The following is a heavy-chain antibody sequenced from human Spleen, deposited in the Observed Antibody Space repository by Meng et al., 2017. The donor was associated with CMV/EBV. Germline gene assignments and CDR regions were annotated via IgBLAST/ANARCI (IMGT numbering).Heavy chain of an antibody. D-gene: IGHD3-22*01. Sequence: GESLKISCAASGFILSNFHVHWVRQAPGKGLEWVAFISFDGSEDYYADSVKGRFTVSRDNSKNTLYLQMNSLRAEDTAVYYCAKDGGSGYYFDYWGQGTPVTVSS. CDR3: AKDGGSGYYFDY. V-gene: IGHV3-30*04. CDR2: ISFDGSED. CDR1: GFILSNFH. J-gene: IGHJ4*02.